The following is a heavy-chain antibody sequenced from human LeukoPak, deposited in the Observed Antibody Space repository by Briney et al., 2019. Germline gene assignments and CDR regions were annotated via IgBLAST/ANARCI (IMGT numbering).Heavy chain of an antibody. CDR3: ARADSSSWDLDYYGMDV. J-gene: IGHJ6*02. Sequence: PGGSLRLSCAASGFTFSSYAMLWVRQAPGKGLEWVAVISYDGSNKYYADSVKGRFTISRDNAKNSLYLQMNSLRAEDTAVYYCARADSSSWDLDYYGMDVWGQGTTVTVSS. CDR1: GFTFSSYA. CDR2: ISYDGSNK. V-gene: IGHV3-30*04. D-gene: IGHD6-13*01.